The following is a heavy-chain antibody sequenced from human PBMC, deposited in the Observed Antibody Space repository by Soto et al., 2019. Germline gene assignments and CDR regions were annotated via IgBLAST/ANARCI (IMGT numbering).Heavy chain of an antibody. CDR2: IIPIFGTA. J-gene: IGHJ5*02. Sequence: QVQLVQSGAEVKKPGSSVKVSCKASGGTFSSYAISWVRQAPGQGLEWMGGIIPIFGTANYAQKFQGRVTITADESMCTAYMELSSLRSEDTAVYYCARVAVSILVAATTIGWFDPWGQGTLVTVSS. CDR3: ARVAVSILVAATTIGWFDP. D-gene: IGHD2-15*01. CDR1: GGTFSSYA. V-gene: IGHV1-69*01.